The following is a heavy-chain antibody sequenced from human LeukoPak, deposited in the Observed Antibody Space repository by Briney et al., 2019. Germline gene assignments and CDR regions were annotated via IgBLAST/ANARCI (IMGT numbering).Heavy chain of an antibody. D-gene: IGHD6-13*01. J-gene: IGHJ4*02. CDR1: GGSFSGYY. Sequence: SETLSLTCAVYGGSFSGYYWIWIRQPPGKGLEGIGYIYYSGSTNYNPSLKSRVTISVDTSKNQFSLKLSSVTAADTAVYYCARGRYSSSRALGYWGQGTLVTVSS. CDR3: ARGRYSSSRALGY. CDR2: IYYSGST. V-gene: IGHV4-59*12.